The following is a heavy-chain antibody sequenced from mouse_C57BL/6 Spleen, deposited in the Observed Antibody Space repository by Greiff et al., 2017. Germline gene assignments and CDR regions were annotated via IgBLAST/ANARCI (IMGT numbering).Heavy chain of an antibody. J-gene: IGHJ2*01. CDR2: IYPGDGDT. Sequence: VQLQESGAELVQPGASVKISCKASGYAFSSYWMNWVKQRPGKGLEWIGQIYPGDGDTNHNGKCKGKATRTADKSSSTAYMQLSSLTSEDSAVYFCARELGRNVDYWGQGTTLTVSS. V-gene: IGHV1-80*01. CDR3: ARELGRNVDY. CDR1: GYAFSSYW. D-gene: IGHD4-1*01.